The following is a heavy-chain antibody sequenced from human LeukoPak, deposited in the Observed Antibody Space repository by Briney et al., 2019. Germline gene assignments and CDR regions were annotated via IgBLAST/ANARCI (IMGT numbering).Heavy chain of an antibody. CDR1: GFTFSSSA. Sequence: GGSLRLSCVVSGFTFSSSAMNWVRQAPGKGLEWVSYISSAASTIYYADSVKGRFTISRDSAKNSLYLQMNSLRGDDTAVYYCARDVSYYGGDWFDPWGQGTLVTVSS. CDR3: ARDVSYYGGDWFDP. V-gene: IGHV3-48*04. D-gene: IGHD4-23*01. CDR2: ISSAASTI. J-gene: IGHJ5*02.